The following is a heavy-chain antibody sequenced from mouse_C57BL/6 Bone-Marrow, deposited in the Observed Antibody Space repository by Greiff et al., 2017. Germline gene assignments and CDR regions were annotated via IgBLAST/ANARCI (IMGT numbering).Heavy chain of an antibody. V-gene: IGHV7-4*01. CDR3: VNGDVNSPFDY. Sequence: EVKLVESGGGLVQPGASLRLSCAASGFTFTDYYMSWVRQPPGTAPEWLALLRNKANGYTAEYTASVKGRFTISRDNSQNILYLQMNTLRAEDSATYYCVNGDVNSPFDYWGQGTTLTVSS. J-gene: IGHJ2*01. D-gene: IGHD2-1*01. CDR1: GFTFTDYY. CDR2: LRNKANGYTA.